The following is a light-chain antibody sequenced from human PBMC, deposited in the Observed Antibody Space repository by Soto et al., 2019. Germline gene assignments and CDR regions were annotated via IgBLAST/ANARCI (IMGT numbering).Light chain of an antibody. J-gene: IGKJ1*01. CDR1: QSVDSN. V-gene: IGKV3-15*01. CDR3: QQYNNWPPWT. CDR2: GAS. Sequence: ERAMTQSPATLSVSPGERATLSCRASQSVDSNLAWYQQKPGQAPRLLIYGASTRATGIPARFSGSGSGTEFTLTISSLQSEDSAIYYCQQYNNWPPWTFGQGTKVEIK.